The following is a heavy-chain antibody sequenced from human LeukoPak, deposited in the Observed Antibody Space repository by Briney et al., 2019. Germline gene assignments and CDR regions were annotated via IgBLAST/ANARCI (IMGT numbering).Heavy chain of an antibody. CDR3: ARAVAGTFFDY. Sequence: PGGSLRLSCAASGFTISDYDMHWVRQATGKSLEWVSVIGIAGDTYYVGSVKDRFTISREDAKNFLYLQMNSLRAGDTAVYYCARAVAGTFFDYWGRGTLVTVSS. CDR1: GFTISDYD. D-gene: IGHD6-19*01. J-gene: IGHJ4*02. CDR2: IGIAGDT. V-gene: IGHV3-13*01.